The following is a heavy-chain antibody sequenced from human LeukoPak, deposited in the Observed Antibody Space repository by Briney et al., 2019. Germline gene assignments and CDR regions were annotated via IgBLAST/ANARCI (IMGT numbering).Heavy chain of an antibody. J-gene: IGHJ4*02. D-gene: IGHD5-12*01. CDR1: GFTVSSNY. CDR3: ATGGSGYDYPRFDY. CDR2: IYSGGST. Sequence: SGGSLRLSCAASGFTVSSNYMSWVRQAPGKGLEWVSVIYSGGSTYYADSVKGRLTISRDNSKNTLYLQMNSLRAEDTAVYYCATGGSGYDYPRFDYWGQGTLVTVSS. V-gene: IGHV3-66*01.